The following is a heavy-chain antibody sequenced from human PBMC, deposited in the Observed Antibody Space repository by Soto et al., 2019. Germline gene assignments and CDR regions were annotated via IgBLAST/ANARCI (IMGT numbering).Heavy chain of an antibody. CDR3: ARGNRWFDP. CDR1: GGSFSGYY. V-gene: IGHV4-34*01. CDR2: INHSGST. J-gene: IGHJ5*02. Sequence: PSETLSLTCAVYGGSFSGYYWSWIRQPPGKGLEWIGEINHSGSTNYNPSLKSRVTISVDTSKNQFSLKLSSVTAADTAVYYCARGNRWFDPWGQGTLVTVSS.